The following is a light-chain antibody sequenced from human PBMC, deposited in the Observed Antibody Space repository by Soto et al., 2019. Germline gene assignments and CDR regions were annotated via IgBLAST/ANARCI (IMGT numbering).Light chain of an antibody. CDR1: SSDIGGYNY. J-gene: IGLJ2*01. V-gene: IGLV2-14*03. Sequence: QSALTQPASVSGSPGQSITISCTGTSSDIGGYNYVSWYQQHPGKAPKLMIYDVSSRPSGVSNRFSGSKSVNTASLTISGIQAEDEADYYCSSYTISDTRIFGGGTKLTVL. CDR3: SSYTISDTRI. CDR2: DVS.